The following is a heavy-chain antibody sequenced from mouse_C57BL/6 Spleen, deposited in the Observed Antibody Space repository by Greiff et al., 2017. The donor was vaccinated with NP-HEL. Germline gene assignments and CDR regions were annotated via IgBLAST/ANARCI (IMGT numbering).Heavy chain of an antibody. D-gene: IGHD1-1*01. Sequence: EVHLVESGGDLVKPGGSLKLSCAASGFTFSSYGMSWVRQTPDKRLEWVATISSGGSYTYYPDSVKGRFTISRDNAKNTLYLQMSSLKSEDTAMYYCARPALVTTVSYFDYWGQGTTLTVSS. J-gene: IGHJ2*01. CDR1: GFTFSSYG. V-gene: IGHV5-6*01. CDR2: ISSGGSYT. CDR3: ARPALVTTVSYFDY.